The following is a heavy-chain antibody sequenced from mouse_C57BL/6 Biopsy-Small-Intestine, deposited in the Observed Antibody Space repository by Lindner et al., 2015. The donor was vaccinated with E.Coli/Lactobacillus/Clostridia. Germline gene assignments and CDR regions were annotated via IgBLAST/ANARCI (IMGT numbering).Heavy chain of an antibody. CDR2: IHPYDDDT. J-gene: IGHJ2*01. V-gene: IGHV1-47*01. Sequence: VQLQESGAEVVKPGASVKMSCKASGHTFTTYPIEWMKQIHGKSLEWIGKIHPYDDDTKYNEKFKGKATLTVEKSSSTVYLELSRLTSDDSAVYYCARSSVFDYWGQGTTLTVSS. CDR3: ARSSVFDY. CDR1: GHTFTTYP.